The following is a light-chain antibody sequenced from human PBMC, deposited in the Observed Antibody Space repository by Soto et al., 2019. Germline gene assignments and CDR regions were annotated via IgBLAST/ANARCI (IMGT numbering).Light chain of an antibody. Sequence: QSVLTQPPSAAGTPGQRVTISCSGSSSNIGSNAVNWYQQFPGTAPKLLIDTDNQRPSGLPDRFSGSKAGTSASLAISGLQSEDEADYFCAAWDGSLNAYVFGPGTKLTVL. CDR1: SSNIGSNA. CDR3: AAWDGSLNAYV. V-gene: IGLV1-44*01. CDR2: TDN. J-gene: IGLJ1*01.